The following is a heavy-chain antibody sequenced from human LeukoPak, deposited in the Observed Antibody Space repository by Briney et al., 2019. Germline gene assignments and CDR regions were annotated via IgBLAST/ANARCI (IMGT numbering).Heavy chain of an antibody. CDR1: GFTFDDYA. V-gene: IGHV3-9*01. J-gene: IGHJ4*02. CDR3: AKDKSIAAAGTPFDY. CDR2: ISWNSGSI. D-gene: IGHD6-13*01. Sequence: GGSLRLSCAASGFTFDDYATHWVRQAPGKGLEWVSGISWNSGSIGYADSVKGRFTISRDNAKNSLYLQMNSLRAEDTALYYCAKDKSIAAAGTPFDYWGQGTLVTVSS.